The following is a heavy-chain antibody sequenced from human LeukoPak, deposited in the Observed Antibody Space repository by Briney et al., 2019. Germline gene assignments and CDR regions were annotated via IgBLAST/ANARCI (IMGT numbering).Heavy chain of an antibody. V-gene: IGHV3-49*04. CDR3: TREWPRYSYGYI. CDR2: IRSKAYGGTT. Sequence: PGGSLRLSCAASEFSVGSNYMTWVRQAPGKGLEWVGFIRSKAYGGTTEYAASVKGRFTISRDDSKSIAYLQMNSLKTEDTAVYYCTREWPRYSYGYIWGQGTLVTVSS. D-gene: IGHD5-18*01. CDR1: EFSVGSNY. J-gene: IGHJ4*02.